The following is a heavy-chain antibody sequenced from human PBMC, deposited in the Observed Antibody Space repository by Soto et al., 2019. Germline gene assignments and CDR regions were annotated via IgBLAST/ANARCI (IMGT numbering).Heavy chain of an antibody. CDR1: GGSISSSSYY. D-gene: IGHD3-10*01. V-gene: IGHV4-39*01. CDR3: ARHYVSMFRGSTIDP. J-gene: IGHJ5*02. CDR2: IYYSGST. Sequence: QLQLQESGPGLVKPSETLSLTCTVSGGSISSSSYYWGWIRQPPGKGLEWIGSIYYSGSTYYNPSLRSRVTLSVDTSKNQFSLKLSSVTAADTAVYYCARHYVSMFRGSTIDPWGQGTLVTVSS.